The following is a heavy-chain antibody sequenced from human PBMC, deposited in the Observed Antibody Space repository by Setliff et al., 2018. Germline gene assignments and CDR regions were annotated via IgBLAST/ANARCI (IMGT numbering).Heavy chain of an antibody. J-gene: IGHJ4*02. Sequence: PGGSLRLSCAASGFTFSNYAMNWVRQAPGKGLEWVSVIYSDGSSTYHGDSVKGRFTISRDSSKNTLYLQMNSLRAEDTAVYYCAKPQVELRWGFESWGRGTLVTVSS. CDR2: IYSDGSST. D-gene: IGHD1-7*01. V-gene: IGHV3-23*03. CDR3: AKPQVELRWGFES. CDR1: GFTFSNYA.